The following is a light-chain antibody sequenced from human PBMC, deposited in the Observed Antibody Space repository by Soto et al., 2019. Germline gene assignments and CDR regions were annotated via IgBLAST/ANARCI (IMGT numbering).Light chain of an antibody. CDR1: QGISSY. CDR2: GAS. J-gene: IGKJ1*01. Sequence: DIQLTQSPSFLSTSLGDRVTITCRASQGISSYLAWYQQKPGKAPKLLIYGASTLQSGVPSRFSGSGSGTEFTLTISSLQPEDFATYYCQQLNTYPRTFGQGTKVDIK. CDR3: QQLNTYPRT. V-gene: IGKV1-9*01.